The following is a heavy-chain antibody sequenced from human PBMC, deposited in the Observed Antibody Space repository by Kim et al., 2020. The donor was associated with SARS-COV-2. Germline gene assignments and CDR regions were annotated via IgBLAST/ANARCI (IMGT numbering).Heavy chain of an antibody. Sequence: EGSLRLSCAASGFTFSSYGMHWVRQAPGKGLEWVAVISYDGSNKYYADSVKGRFTISRDNSKNTLYLQMNSLRAEDTAVYYCAKDRRLVSLYYYYYYGM. V-gene: IGHV3-30*18. CDR2: ISYDGSNK. J-gene: IGHJ6*01. CDR1: GFTFSSYG. D-gene: IGHD3-9*01. CDR3: AKDRRLVSLYYYYYYGM.